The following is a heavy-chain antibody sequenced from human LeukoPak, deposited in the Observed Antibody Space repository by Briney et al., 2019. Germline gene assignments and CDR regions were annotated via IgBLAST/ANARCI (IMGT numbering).Heavy chain of an antibody. Sequence: GGSLRLSCAASGFTFSSYWMSWVRQAPGKGLEWVSSISSTSSYIYYADSVKSRFTISRDNAKNSLYLQMNSLRAEDTAVYYCARSSGWYHRGPDYYYYYMDVWGKGTTVTVS. V-gene: IGHV3-21*01. CDR1: GFTFSSYW. D-gene: IGHD6-19*01. J-gene: IGHJ6*03. CDR2: ISSTSSYI. CDR3: ARSSGWYHRGPDYYYYYMDV.